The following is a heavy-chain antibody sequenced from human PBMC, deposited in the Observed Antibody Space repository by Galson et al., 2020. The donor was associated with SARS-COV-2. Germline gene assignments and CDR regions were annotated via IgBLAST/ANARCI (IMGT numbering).Heavy chain of an antibody. CDR3: ARKRNLGSSWAFGI. D-gene: IGHD6-13*01. V-gene: IGHV3-30*02. Sequence: GGSLRLSCAASGFTFSSYSIHWVRHAQGKGLEWVAFIRYDGSDKDYVDSANGRFTISRDNSKNTLYLQMNSLRPEVTAVYYCARKRNLGSSWAFGIWGQGKMVTVFS. J-gene: IGHJ3*02. CDR1: GFTFSSYS. CDR2: IRYDGSDK.